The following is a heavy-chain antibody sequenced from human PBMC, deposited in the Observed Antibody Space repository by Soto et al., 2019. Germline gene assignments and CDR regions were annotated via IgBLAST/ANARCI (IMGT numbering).Heavy chain of an antibody. Sequence: PGGSLRLSCAASGFTVSSNYMSWVRQAPGKGLEWVSVIYSGGSTYYADSVKGRFIISRDDFKNTLFLQMNSLRAEDTAVYYCATAKLLLPWLFDYWGQGT. CDR2: IYSGGST. CDR1: GFTVSSNY. CDR3: ATAKLLLPWLFDY. D-gene: IGHD2-15*01. J-gene: IGHJ4*02. V-gene: IGHV3-66*01.